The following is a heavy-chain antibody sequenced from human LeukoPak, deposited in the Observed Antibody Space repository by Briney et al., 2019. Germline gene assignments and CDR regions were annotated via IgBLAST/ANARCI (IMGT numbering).Heavy chain of an antibody. J-gene: IGHJ4*02. V-gene: IGHV6-1*01. Sequence: SQTLSLTCVISGDSVSSNGVAWDWVRQSPSRGLEWLGRTYYGSKWSNDYALSVKSRITINPDTSKNQFSLQLNSVTPEDTAVYYCTRGRNSAFDYWGQGTLVTVSS. D-gene: IGHD1-14*01. CDR3: TRGRNSAFDY. CDR2: TYYGSKWSN. CDR1: GDSVSSNGVA.